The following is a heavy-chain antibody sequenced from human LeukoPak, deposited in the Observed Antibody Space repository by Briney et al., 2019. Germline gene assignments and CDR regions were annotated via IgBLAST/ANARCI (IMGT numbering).Heavy chain of an antibody. CDR1: GFTFNTYA. V-gene: IGHV3-23*01. CDR2: ISGSGGST. Sequence: GGSLRLSCAASGFTFNTYAMTWVRQAPGKGLEWVSAISGSGGSTYYADSVKGRFTISRDNSKNTLYLQMNSLRAEDTAVYYCAKEGRSLLFNWFDPWGQGTLVTVSS. D-gene: IGHD1-26*01. J-gene: IGHJ5*02. CDR3: AKEGRSLLFNWFDP.